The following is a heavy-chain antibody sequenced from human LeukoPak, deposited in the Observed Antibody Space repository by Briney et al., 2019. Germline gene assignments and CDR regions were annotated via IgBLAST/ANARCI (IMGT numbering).Heavy chain of an antibody. D-gene: IGHD3-3*01. CDR2: ISSSSSYI. J-gene: IGHJ6*02. CDR3: ARDRDFWSSYDRIVGMVV. Sequence: GGSLRLSCVASGFTFSSYSMKGVRQAPGKGLEWVSSISSSSSYIDYADSVKGRFTISRDNAKNSLYLQMRSLRAEDTAVFYCARDRDFWSSYDRIVGMVVWGQGTTVTVSS. CDR1: GFTFSSYS. V-gene: IGHV3-21*01.